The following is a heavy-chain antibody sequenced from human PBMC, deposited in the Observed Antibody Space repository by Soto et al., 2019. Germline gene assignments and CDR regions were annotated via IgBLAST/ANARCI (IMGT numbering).Heavy chain of an antibody. D-gene: IGHD3-22*01. V-gene: IGHV3-48*02. J-gene: IGHJ6*02. CDR1: GFTFSTSD. CDR2: ISGSSSTI. CDR3: ARASGYYDTSGYYGAFYYYGMDV. Sequence: LRLSCAASGFTFSTSDMNWVRQAPGKGLEWVSYISGSSSTIYYADSVKGRFTISRDNVKNSLFLQMNSLRDEDTAVYYCARASGYYDTSGYYGAFYYYGMDVWGQGTTVTVS.